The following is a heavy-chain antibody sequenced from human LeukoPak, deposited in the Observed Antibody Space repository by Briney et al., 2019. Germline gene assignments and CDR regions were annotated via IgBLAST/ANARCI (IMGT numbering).Heavy chain of an antibody. Sequence: SETLSLTCTVSNDSIRSRYWSWIRQPPGKGLEWIGYIYYTVSTNYNPSLKSRVTISVNTSKNQFSLRLSSVTAADTAVYYCARYDSGAYYFDFWGQGTLVTVSS. CDR2: IYYTVST. D-gene: IGHD3-22*01. V-gene: IGHV4-59*11. J-gene: IGHJ4*02. CDR1: NDSIRSRY. CDR3: ARYDSGAYYFDF.